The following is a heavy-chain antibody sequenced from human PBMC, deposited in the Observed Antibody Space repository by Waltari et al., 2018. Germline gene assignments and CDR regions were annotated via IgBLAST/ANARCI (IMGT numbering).Heavy chain of an antibody. J-gene: IGHJ3*02. D-gene: IGHD3-22*01. V-gene: IGHV4-61*02. CDR3: AREGYYYDSSGYYYGDAFDI. CDR1: GGSISSGSYY. Sequence: QVQLQESGPGLVKPSQTLSLTCPVSGGSISSGSYYWSWIRQPAGKGLEWIGRIYTSGSTNYNPSLKSRVTISVDTSKNQFSLKLSSVTAADTAVYYCAREGYYYDSSGYYYGDAFDIWGQGTMVTVSS. CDR2: IYTSGST.